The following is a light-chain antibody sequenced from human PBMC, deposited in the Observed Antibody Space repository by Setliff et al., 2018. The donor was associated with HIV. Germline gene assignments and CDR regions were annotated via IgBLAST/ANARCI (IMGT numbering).Light chain of an antibody. CDR2: EVS. CDR3: SSYTTSITFV. Sequence: QSALTQPPYVSGAPGQSVTIPCTGSTSDIGHYNRVSWYQQPPGAAPKLIMYEVSHRPSGVPDRFSGSKSDSTASLTISGLQPEDEADYYCSSYTTSITFVFGTGTKV. V-gene: IGLV2-18*02. J-gene: IGLJ1*01. CDR1: TSDIGHYNR.